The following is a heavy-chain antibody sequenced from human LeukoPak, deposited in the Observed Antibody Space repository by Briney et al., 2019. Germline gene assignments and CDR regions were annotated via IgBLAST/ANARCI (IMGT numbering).Heavy chain of an antibody. J-gene: IGHJ5*02. CDR3: AKDSSYEWNSNWFDP. CDR2: TSWNSGSI. D-gene: IGHD3-16*01. CDR1: GFTFDDYA. Sequence: GGSLRLSCAASGFTFDDYAMHWVRHAPGKGLEWVSGTSWNSGSIGYADSVKGRFTISRDNAKNSLYLQMNSLRAEDTALYYCAKDSSYEWNSNWFDPWGQGTLVTVSS. V-gene: IGHV3-9*01.